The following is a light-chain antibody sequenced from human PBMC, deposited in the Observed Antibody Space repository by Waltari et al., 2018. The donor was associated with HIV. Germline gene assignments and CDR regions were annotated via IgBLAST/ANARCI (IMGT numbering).Light chain of an antibody. CDR3: QQYNNWPPWT. CDR1: QNVRSD. V-gene: IGKV3D-15*01. CDR2: DAM. Sequence: EVVMTQSPATLSVSPGQRVTLSCRASQNVRSDLAWLQQRPGQAPRLLIYDAMTRAAGIPARISGRGSGTEFSLTISSLQSEDVAIYYCQQYNNWPPWTFGQGTK. J-gene: IGKJ1*01.